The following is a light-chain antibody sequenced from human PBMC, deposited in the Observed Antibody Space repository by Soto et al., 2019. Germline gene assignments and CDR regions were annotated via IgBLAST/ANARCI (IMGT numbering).Light chain of an antibody. Sequence: DIVMTQSPDFLAVSLGERATINCKSSQSLLYRSNNENYLAWYQQKPGQPPKLLFYWASTRESGVPDRFSGSGSGTDFTLTISSLQAADVAVYYCQQYGGSPLTFGPGTKVEIK. CDR3: QQYGGSPLT. V-gene: IGKV4-1*01. J-gene: IGKJ3*01. CDR2: WAS. CDR1: QSLLYRSNNENY.